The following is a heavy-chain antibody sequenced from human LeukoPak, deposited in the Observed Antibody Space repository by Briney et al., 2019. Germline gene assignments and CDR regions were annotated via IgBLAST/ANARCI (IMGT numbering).Heavy chain of an antibody. D-gene: IGHD6-19*01. V-gene: IGHV3-48*03. J-gene: IGHJ4*02. Sequence: GGSLRLSGAASGFTFSSYEMNWVGQAPGKGLEWVSYISSSGSPIYYADSVEGRFTISRDNAKNSLYLQMNSLRAEDTAVYYCVLRGAVAAADFWGQGTLVTVSS. CDR3: VLRGAVAAADF. CDR2: ISSSGSPI. CDR1: GFTFSSYE.